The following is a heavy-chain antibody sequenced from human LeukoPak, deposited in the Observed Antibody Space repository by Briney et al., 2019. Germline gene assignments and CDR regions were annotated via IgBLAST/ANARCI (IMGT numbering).Heavy chain of an antibody. CDR3: ARDGDIVVVPAAFDY. V-gene: IGHV1-2*02. J-gene: IGHJ4*02. Sequence: ASVKVSCKASGYTFTGYYMHWVRQAPGQGLEWMGWINPNSGGTNYAQKFQGRVTMTRDTSISTAYMELSRLRPDDTAVYYCARDGDIVVVPAAFDYWGQGTLVTVSS. D-gene: IGHD2-2*01. CDR2: INPNSGGT. CDR1: GYTFTGYY.